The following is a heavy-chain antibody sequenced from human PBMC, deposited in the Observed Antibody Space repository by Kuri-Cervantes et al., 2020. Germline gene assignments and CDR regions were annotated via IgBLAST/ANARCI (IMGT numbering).Heavy chain of an antibody. Sequence: GESLKISCAASGFTFSNAWMSWVRQAPGKGLEWVGRIKSKTDGGTTDYAAPVKGRFTISRDDSKNTLYLQMNSLKTEDTAVYYCARPGYSGYDFAFDIWGQGTMVTVSS. CDR1: GFTFSNAW. V-gene: IGHV3-15*01. CDR2: IKSKTDGGTT. D-gene: IGHD5-12*01. J-gene: IGHJ3*02. CDR3: ARPGYSGYDFAFDI.